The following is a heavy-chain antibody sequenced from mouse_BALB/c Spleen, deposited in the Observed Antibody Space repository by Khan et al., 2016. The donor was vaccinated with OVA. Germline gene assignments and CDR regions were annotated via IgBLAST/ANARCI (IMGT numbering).Heavy chain of an antibody. D-gene: IGHD2-14*01. Sequence: EVQLVESGPGLVKPSQSLSLTCTVTGYSITSDYAWNWIRQFPGNKLEWMGYISSTGSTSYNPSLKSRISITRDTSKNQFFLQLKSVTTEDTATYDCARSFYYSYGYALDCWGRGTSVTVSS. CDR3: ARSFYYSYGYALDC. V-gene: IGHV3-2*02. CDR2: ISSTGST. J-gene: IGHJ4*01. CDR1: GYSITSDYA.